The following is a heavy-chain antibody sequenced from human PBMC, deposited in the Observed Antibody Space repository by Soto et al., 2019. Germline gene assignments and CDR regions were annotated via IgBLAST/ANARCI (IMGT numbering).Heavy chain of an antibody. CDR2: INHSGST. CDR1: SISGYY. Sequence: SISGYYWSWIRQPPGKGLEWIGEINHSGSTNYNPSLKSRVTISVDTSKNQFSLKLSSVTAADTAVYYCVRSGVVALNCYYYGMDVWGQGTTVTVSS. J-gene: IGHJ6*02. D-gene: IGHD3-22*01. CDR3: VRSGVVALNCYYYGMDV. V-gene: IGHV4-34*01.